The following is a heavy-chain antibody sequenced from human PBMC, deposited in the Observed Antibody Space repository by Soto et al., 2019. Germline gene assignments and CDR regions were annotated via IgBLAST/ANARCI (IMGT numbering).Heavy chain of an antibody. CDR1: GGTFSSYA. Sequence: QVQLVQSGAEVKKPGSSVKVSCKASGGTFSSYAISWVRQAPGQGLEWMGGIIPIFGTANYAQKFQGRVTITADESTSTAYMELSSLRSEDTAVYYCARGGKITMVRGVLINGWFDPWGQGTLVTVSS. J-gene: IGHJ5*02. CDR3: ARGGKITMVRGVLINGWFDP. V-gene: IGHV1-69*01. D-gene: IGHD3-10*01. CDR2: IIPIFGTA.